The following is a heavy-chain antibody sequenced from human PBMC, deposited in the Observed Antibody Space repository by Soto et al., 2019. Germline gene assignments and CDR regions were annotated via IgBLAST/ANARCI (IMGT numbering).Heavy chain of an antibody. J-gene: IGHJ4*02. Sequence: VQLLESGGGLVQPGGSMRLSCAASGFIFSSYAMNWVRQAPGKGLEWVAGISGSGVNTYYADSVRGRFTISRDNSKNTLYLQMNSLRDEDTAVYYCAKARSGNYQYYIDYWGQGTLVTVSS. CDR1: GFIFSSYA. V-gene: IGHV3-23*01. CDR2: ISGSGVNT. D-gene: IGHD3-22*01. CDR3: AKARSGNYQYYIDY.